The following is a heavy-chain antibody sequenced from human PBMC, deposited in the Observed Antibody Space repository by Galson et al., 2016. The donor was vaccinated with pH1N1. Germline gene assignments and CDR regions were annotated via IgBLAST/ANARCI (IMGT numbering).Heavy chain of an antibody. CDR3: ARDQPYYPGSAGYAKGISGYRFDS. J-gene: IGHJ4*02. CDR2: IYYTGKP. Sequence: TLSLTCTVSGDSIRSGGYFWSWLRQYPGKGLEWIGYIYYTGKPFYNPSLKRRVVISVDTSKNQFSLDLRSTTAADTAIYYCARDQPYYPGSAGYAKGISGYRFDSWGQGTLVTVSS. D-gene: IGHD3-10*01. CDR1: GDSIRSGGYF. V-gene: IGHV4-31*03.